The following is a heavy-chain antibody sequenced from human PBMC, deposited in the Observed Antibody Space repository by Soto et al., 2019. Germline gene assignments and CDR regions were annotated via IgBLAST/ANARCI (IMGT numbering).Heavy chain of an antibody. CDR1: GFTLSGYA. J-gene: IGHJ6*03. CDR3: ARRARPDFYYMDV. D-gene: IGHD6-6*01. Sequence: EVQLAESGGGLAQPGGSLRLSCAASGFTLSGYAMDWVRQAPGKGLEYVSGISSNGVGTYYANSVQGRFTISRDNSKNSVYLQMCSLRPEDMAVYYCARRARPDFYYMDVWGNGTTVTVSS. V-gene: IGHV3-64*01. CDR2: ISSNGVGT.